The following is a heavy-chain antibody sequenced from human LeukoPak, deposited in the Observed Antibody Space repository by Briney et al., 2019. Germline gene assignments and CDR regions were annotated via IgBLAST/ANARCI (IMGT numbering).Heavy chain of an antibody. V-gene: IGHV1-2*02. CDR3: ASEITEAAGTSDDY. CDR2: INPNSGGT. D-gene: IGHD6-13*01. Sequence: ASVKVSCKASGYTFTGYYMHWVRQAPGQGLEWMGWINPNSGGTNYAQKFQGRVTITADESTSTAYMELSSLRSEDTAVYYCASEITEAAGTSDDYWGQGTLVTVSS. J-gene: IGHJ4*02. CDR1: GYTFTGYY.